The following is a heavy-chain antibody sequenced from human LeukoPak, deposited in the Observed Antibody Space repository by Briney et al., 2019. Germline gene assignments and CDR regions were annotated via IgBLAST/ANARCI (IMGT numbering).Heavy chain of an antibody. CDR1: GGSISSGHYY. V-gene: IGHV4-61*02. D-gene: IGHD6-19*01. CDR3: ASDKGASGWGLGY. J-gene: IGHJ4*02. Sequence: PSQTLSLTCTVSGGSISSGHYYLNWIRQPAGKGLEWIGRIYSRGSTNYNPSLRSRVTISVDTSKNQFSLKLTSVTAAGTAVYYCASDKGASGWGLGYWGQGTLVTVSS. CDR2: IYSRGST.